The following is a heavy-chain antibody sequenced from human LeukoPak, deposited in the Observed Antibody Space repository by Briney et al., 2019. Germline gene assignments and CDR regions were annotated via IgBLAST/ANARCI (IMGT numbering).Heavy chain of an antibody. CDR3: ARDSGTMVRGVTNAFDI. CDR1: GFTFSNYW. J-gene: IGHJ3*02. D-gene: IGHD3-10*01. Sequence: GGSLRLSCAASGFTFSNYWMSWVRQAPGKGLEWVSSISSSSSYIYYADSVKGRFTISRDNAKNSLYLQMNSLRAEDTAVYYCARDSGTMVRGVTNAFDIWGQGTMVTVSS. V-gene: IGHV3-21*01. CDR2: ISSSSSYI.